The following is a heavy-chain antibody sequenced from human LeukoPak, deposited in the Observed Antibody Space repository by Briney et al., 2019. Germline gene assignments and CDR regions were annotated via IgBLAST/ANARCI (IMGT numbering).Heavy chain of an antibody. Sequence: PSETLSLTCAVSGGSISSGGYSWSWIRQPPGKGLEWIGCIYHSGSTYYNPSLKSRVTISVDRSKNQFSLKLSSVTAADAAVYYCARELLSYGDYYYYGMDVWGQGTTVTVSS. CDR3: ARELLSYGDYYYYGMDV. V-gene: IGHV4-30-2*01. CDR1: GGSISSGGYS. CDR2: IYHSGST. D-gene: IGHD2-21*01. J-gene: IGHJ6*02.